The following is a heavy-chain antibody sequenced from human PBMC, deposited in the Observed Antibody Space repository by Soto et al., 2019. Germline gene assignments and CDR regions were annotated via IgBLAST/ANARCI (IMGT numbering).Heavy chain of an antibody. D-gene: IGHD3-9*01. CDR2: IYYSGST. CDR3: ARRHYDIFTGYHYYFDY. CDR1: GGSISSYY. J-gene: IGHJ4*02. V-gene: IGHV4-59*08. Sequence: SETLSLTCNVSGGSISSYYWTWIRPPPGKGLEWIGHIYYSGSTNYNPSLKSRVSISIDTSKNQFSLKLSSVTAADTAVYYCARRHYDIFTGYHYYFDYWGQGTPVTVSS.